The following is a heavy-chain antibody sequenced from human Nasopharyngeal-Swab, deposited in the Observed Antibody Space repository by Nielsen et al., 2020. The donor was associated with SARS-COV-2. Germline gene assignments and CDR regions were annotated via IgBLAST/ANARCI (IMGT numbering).Heavy chain of an antibody. J-gene: IGHJ3*02. D-gene: IGHD3-22*01. V-gene: IGHV3-9*01. CDR2: ISWNSGST. CDR3: AKDNNPYYYDSSGYAFDI. Sequence: SLKISCAASGFTFDDYAMHWVRQAPGKGLEWVSGISWNSGSTGYADSVKGRFTISGDNAKNSLYLQMNSLRAEDTALYYCAKDNNPYYYDSSGYAFDIWGQGTMVTVSS. CDR1: GFTFDDYA.